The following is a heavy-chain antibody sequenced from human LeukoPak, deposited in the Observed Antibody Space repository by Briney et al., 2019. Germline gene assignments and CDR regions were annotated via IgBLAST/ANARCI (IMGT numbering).Heavy chain of an antibody. CDR3: ARVGKKISYYYMDV. Sequence: SVKVSCKASGGTFSSYAISWMRQAPGQGLEWMGGIIPIFGTANYAQKFQGRVTITTDESTSTAYMELSSLRSEDTAVYYCARVGKKISYYYMDVWGKGTTVTVSS. J-gene: IGHJ6*03. V-gene: IGHV1-69*05. CDR2: IIPIFGTA. CDR1: GGTFSSYA. D-gene: IGHD1-1*01.